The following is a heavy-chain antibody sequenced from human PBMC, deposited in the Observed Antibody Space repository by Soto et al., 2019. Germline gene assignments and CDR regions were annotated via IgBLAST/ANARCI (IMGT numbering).Heavy chain of an antibody. J-gene: IGHJ6*02. D-gene: IGHD6-13*01. CDR3: ARDLVEQLGTYYYYYYGMDV. V-gene: IGHV1-18*01. CDR2: ISAYNGNT. CDR1: GYTFTSYG. Sequence: QVQLVQSGAEVKKPGASVKVSCKASGYTFTSYGISWVRQAPGQGLEWMGWISAYNGNTNYAQKLQGRVTMTTDTSTSTAYMELRSLRSDDTAVYYCARDLVEQLGTYYYYYYGMDVWGQGTTVTVSS.